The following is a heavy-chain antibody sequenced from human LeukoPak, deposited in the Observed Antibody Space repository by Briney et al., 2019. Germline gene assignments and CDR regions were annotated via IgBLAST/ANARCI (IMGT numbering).Heavy chain of an antibody. CDR2: IRYDGSNK. D-gene: IGHD2-2*02. J-gene: IGHJ4*02. V-gene: IGHV3-30*02. CDR1: GFTFSSYG. CDR3: AKGLPYCSSTSCYTRSYGIDY. Sequence: GGYLRLSCAASGFTFSSYGMHWVRQAPGKGLEWVAFIRYDGSNKYYADSVKGRFTISRDNSKNTLYLQMNSLRAEDTAVYYCAKGLPYCSSTSCYTRSYGIDYWGQGTLVTVSS.